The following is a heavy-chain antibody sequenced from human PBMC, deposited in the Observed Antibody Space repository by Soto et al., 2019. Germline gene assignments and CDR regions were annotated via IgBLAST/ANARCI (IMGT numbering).Heavy chain of an antibody. CDR1: GFTFSSYG. D-gene: IGHD1-26*01. CDR3: AGFYRGSYHYFDY. V-gene: IGHV3-33*01. Sequence: PGGSLRLSCAASGFTFSSYGMHWVRQAPGKGLEWVAVIWYDGTNKYYAGSVKGRFTISRDKSKNTLFLQMNSLRAEDTAVYYCAGFYRGSYHYFDYWGQGTLVTVSS. J-gene: IGHJ4*02. CDR2: IWYDGTNK.